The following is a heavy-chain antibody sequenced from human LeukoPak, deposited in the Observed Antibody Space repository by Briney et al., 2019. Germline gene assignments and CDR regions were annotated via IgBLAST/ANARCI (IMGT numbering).Heavy chain of an antibody. CDR1: GYTFTSYD. CDR2: MNPNSGNT. Sequence: ASVKVSCKASGYTFTSYDSNWVRQATGQGLERMGWMNPNSGNTGYAQKFQGRVTMTRNTSISTAYMELSSLRSEDTAVYYCARGNSEGYGWAYYFDYWGQGTLVTVSS. D-gene: IGHD3-16*01. J-gene: IGHJ4*02. V-gene: IGHV1-8*01. CDR3: ARGNSEGYGWAYYFDY.